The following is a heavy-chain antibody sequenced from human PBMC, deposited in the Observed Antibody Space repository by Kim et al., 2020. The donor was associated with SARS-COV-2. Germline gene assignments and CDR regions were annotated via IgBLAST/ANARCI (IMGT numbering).Heavy chain of an antibody. Sequence: SGPTLVKPTQTLTLTCTFSGFSLSTSGVGVGWIRQPPGKALEWLALIYWDDDKRYSPSLKSRLTITKDTSKNQVVLTMTNMDPVDTATYYCAHKVVVPARDAFDIWGQGTMVTVSS. V-gene: IGHV2-5*02. CDR1: GFSLSTSGVG. CDR2: IYWDDDK. D-gene: IGHD2-2*01. CDR3: AHKVVVPARDAFDI. J-gene: IGHJ3*02.